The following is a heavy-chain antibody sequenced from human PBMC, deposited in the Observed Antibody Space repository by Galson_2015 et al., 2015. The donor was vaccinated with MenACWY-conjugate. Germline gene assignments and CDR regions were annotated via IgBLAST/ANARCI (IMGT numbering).Heavy chain of an antibody. V-gene: IGHV4-59*08. CDR1: GGSISSYY. D-gene: IGHD6-13*01. J-gene: IGHJ6*02. CDR3: ARRGADGTSAPDYYYYYGMDV. CDR2: IYYSGST. Sequence: SETLSLTCTVSGGSISSYYWSWIRQPPGKGLEWIGYIYYSGSTNYNPSLKSRVTISVDTSKNQFSLKLSSVTAADTAVYYCARRGADGTSAPDYYYYYGMDVWGQGTTVTVSS.